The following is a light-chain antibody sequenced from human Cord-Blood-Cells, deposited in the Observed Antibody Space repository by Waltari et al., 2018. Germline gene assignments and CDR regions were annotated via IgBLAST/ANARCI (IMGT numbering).Light chain of an antibody. V-gene: IGKV3-11*01. CDR2: DAS. CDR3: QQRSNWPWT. J-gene: IGKJ2*02. Sequence: EIVLTQSPATLSLSPGERATLSCRASQSVSSYLAWYQKKPGQAPRLLIYDASNRATGIPARFSGSGSGTDFTLTISSLEPEDFAVYYCQQRSNWPWTFGQGTKLEIK. CDR1: QSVSSY.